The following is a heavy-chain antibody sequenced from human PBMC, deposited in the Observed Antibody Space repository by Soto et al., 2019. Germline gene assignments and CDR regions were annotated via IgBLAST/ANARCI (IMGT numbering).Heavy chain of an antibody. CDR3: ARVYLGDWYCDL. D-gene: IGHD2-8*01. CDR2: IIPVFDTA. J-gene: IGHJ2*01. CDR1: GSTFSNYA. V-gene: IGHV1-69*14. Sequence: QVQLVQSGAEVKKPGSSVKVSCKASGSTFSNYAISWVRQAPGQGLEWMGGIIPVFDTANYAQKFQGRVTIXAXXFTSTAYMELNSLRSEDTAVYYCARVYLGDWYCDLWGRGTLVTVSS.